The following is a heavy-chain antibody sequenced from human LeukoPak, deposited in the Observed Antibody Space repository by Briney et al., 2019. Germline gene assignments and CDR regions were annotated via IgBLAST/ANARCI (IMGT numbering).Heavy chain of an antibody. CDR3: ARDKGPYYFDY. CDR1: GFTFSNYA. CDR2: IRAGASMT. Sequence: GGSLRLSCAGSGFTFSNYAMSWFRQAPGKGLEWVSAIRAGASMTYYVDSVKGRFAVSRDDSKNTLYLQMNSLRAEDTAVYYCARDKGPYYFDYWGQGTLLTVSS. V-gene: IGHV3-23*01. J-gene: IGHJ4*02.